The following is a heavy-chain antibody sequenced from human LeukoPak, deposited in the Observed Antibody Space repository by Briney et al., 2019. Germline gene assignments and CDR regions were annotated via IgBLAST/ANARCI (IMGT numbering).Heavy chain of an antibody. D-gene: IGHD3-22*01. J-gene: IGHJ5*02. Sequence: SETLSLTCTVSGDSIHSHFYGWIPQPAGKGLEWIGYIYYSGSTYYNLSLKSRVTISVDTSKNQFSLKLSSVTAADTAVYYCARGYYDSSGYYYRLWFDPWGQGTLVTVSS. CDR3: ARGYYDSSGYYYRLWFDP. V-gene: IGHV4-59*06. CDR2: IYYSGST. CDR1: GDSIHSHF.